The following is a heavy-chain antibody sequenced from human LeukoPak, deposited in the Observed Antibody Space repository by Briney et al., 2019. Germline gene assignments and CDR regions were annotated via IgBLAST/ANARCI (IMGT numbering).Heavy chain of an antibody. Sequence: ASVKVSCKASGYTFTGYYMHWVRQAPGQGLEWMGWINPNSGGTNYAQKFQGRVTLTRNTSISTAYMELSSLRSEDTAVYYCARGVATDFWGQGTLVTVSS. J-gene: IGHJ4*02. CDR3: ARGVATDF. V-gene: IGHV1-2*02. D-gene: IGHD5-12*01. CDR2: INPNSGGT. CDR1: GYTFTGYY.